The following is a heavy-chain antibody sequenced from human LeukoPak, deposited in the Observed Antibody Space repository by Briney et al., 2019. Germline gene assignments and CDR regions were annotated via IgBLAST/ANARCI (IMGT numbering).Heavy chain of an antibody. CDR1: AFTLSSYA. Sequence: GCSQSLSCAAPAFTLSSYAMSWVRQGPGKGLESGSAVSGGGGSTYYADSVKGRFTISRDNSKNTLYLQMNSLRAEDTAVYYCADYYDSSGYYFDYWGQGTLVTVSS. V-gene: IGHV3-23*01. CDR2: VSGGGGST. CDR3: ADYYDSSGYYFDY. J-gene: IGHJ4*02. D-gene: IGHD3-22*01.